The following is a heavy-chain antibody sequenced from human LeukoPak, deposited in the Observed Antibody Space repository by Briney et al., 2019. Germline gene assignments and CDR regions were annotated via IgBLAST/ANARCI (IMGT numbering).Heavy chain of an antibody. V-gene: IGHV4-34*01. CDR2: INHSGST. CDR3: ARYSGSYYWYFDL. J-gene: IGHJ2*01. CDR1: GGSFSGYY. Sequence: SETLSLTCAVYGGSFSGYYWSWIRQPPGKGLEWIGEINHSGSTNYNPSLKSRVTISVDTSKNQFSLRLSSVIAADTAVYYCARYSGSYYWYFDLWGRGTLVTVSS. D-gene: IGHD1-26*01.